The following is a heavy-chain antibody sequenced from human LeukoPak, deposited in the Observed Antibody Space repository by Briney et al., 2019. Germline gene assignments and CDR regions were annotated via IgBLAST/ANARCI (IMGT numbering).Heavy chain of an antibody. J-gene: IGHJ4*02. CDR3: ASRSPPGETGYFDY. CDR1: GGTFSSYA. CDR2: IIPILGIA. Sequence: ASVKVSCKASGGTFSSYAISWVRQAPGQGLEWMGRIIPILGIANYAQKFQGRVTITADKSTSTAYMELSSLRSEDTAVYYCASRSPPGETGYFDYRGQETLVTVSS. D-gene: IGHD2-21*01. V-gene: IGHV1-69*04.